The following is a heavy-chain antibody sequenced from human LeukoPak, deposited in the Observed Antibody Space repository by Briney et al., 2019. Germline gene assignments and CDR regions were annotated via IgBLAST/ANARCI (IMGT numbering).Heavy chain of an antibody. J-gene: IGHJ4*02. CDR2: ISAYNGNT. CDR1: GYTFTSYG. CDR3: ARGDYYGSGTYYKKTVDY. D-gene: IGHD3-10*01. V-gene: IGHV1-18*01. Sequence: RASVKVSCKASGYTFTSYGISWVRQAPGQGLEWMGWISAYNGNTNYAQKLQGRVTMTTDTSTSTAYMELRSLRSDDTAVYYCARGDYYGSGTYYKKTVDYWGQGTLVTVSS.